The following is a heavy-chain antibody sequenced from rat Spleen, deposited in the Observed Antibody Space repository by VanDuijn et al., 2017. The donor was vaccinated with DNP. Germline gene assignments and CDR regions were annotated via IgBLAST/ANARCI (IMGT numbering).Heavy chain of an antibody. Sequence: EVQVVESGGGSAQPGRSLKLSCAASGFTFSDYAMAWVRQAPKKGLEWVATISYDGSRTYYRDSVKGRFTISRDNAKSTLYLQMDSLRSEDTATYYCARHVTMMVVITLYAMDAWGQGTSVTVSS. CDR2: ISYDGSRT. D-gene: IGHD1-12*02. V-gene: IGHV5-7*01. CDR3: ARHVTMMVVITLYAMDA. J-gene: IGHJ4*01. CDR1: GFTFSDYA.